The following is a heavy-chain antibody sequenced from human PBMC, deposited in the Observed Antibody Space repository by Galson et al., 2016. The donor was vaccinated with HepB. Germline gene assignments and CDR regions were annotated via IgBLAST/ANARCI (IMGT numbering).Heavy chain of an antibody. Sequence: SETLSLTCTVSGDSMNIYFWTWIRQPAGKGLEWIGRVYASGDTNYNPSLKSRVTMSLDTSLRQFSLKLTSVTAADTAVYYCARENVALAAHDIWGQGILVAVS. D-gene: IGHD6-25*01. J-gene: IGHJ4*02. V-gene: IGHV4-4*07. CDR2: VYASGDT. CDR3: ARENVALAAHDI. CDR1: GDSMNIYF.